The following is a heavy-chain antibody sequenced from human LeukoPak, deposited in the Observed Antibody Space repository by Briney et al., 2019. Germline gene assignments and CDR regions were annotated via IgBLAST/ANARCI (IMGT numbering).Heavy chain of an antibody. J-gene: IGHJ4*02. CDR1: GGSISGYY. CDR2: IFFSGST. D-gene: IGHD6-19*01. V-gene: IGHV4-59*08. CDR3: ARADSGWFGNHFDY. Sequence: PSETLSLTCTVSGGSISGYYWTWLRQPPGKGLEWIGYIFFSGSTDYNPSLKSRATLSIDTSKKQFSLKLTSVTAADTAVYYCARADSGWFGNHFDYWGQGTLVTVSS.